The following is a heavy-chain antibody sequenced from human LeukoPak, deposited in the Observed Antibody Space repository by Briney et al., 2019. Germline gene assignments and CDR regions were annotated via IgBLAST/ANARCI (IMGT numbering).Heavy chain of an antibody. Sequence: GASVEVSCKVSGYTLTELSMHWVRQAPGKGLEWMGGFDPEDGETIYAQKFQGRVTMTEDTSTDTAYMELSSLRSEDTAVYYCATSSGYYYGWFDPWGQGTLVTVSS. D-gene: IGHD3-22*01. CDR3: ATSSGYYYGWFDP. J-gene: IGHJ5*02. CDR1: GYTLTELS. CDR2: FDPEDGET. V-gene: IGHV1-24*01.